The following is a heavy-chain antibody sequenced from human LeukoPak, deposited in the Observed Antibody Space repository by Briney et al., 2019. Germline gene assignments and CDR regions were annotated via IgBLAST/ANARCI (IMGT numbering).Heavy chain of an antibody. J-gene: IGHJ4*02. CDR3: ARDVPDFWSGFDY. CDR1: GYPFTTYG. CDR2: ISGNDGDT. D-gene: IGHD3-3*01. V-gene: IGHV1-18*01. Sequence: ASVKVSCKASGYPFTTYGLSWVRQAPGQGLEWMGQISGNDGDTNYAQKFQGRVTMTTDTATSTAYMELTSLRSDDTVVYYCARDVPDFWSGFDYWGQGTLVTVSP.